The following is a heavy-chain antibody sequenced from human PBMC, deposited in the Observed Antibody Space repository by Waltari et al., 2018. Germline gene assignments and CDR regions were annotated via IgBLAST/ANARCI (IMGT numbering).Heavy chain of an antibody. CDR3: ARGGPDIVVVPAASYYYYYGMDV. V-gene: IGHV4-59*01. CDR1: GGSISSYY. J-gene: IGHJ6*02. CDR2: IYYSGST. D-gene: IGHD2-2*01. Sequence: QVQLQESGPGLVKPSETLSLTCTVSGGSISSYYWSWIRQPPGKGLEWIGYIYYSGSTNYNPTLSSRVTRSVDTSKNQFSLKLSSVTAAYTAVYYCARGGPDIVVVPAASYYYYYGMDVWGQGTTVTVSS.